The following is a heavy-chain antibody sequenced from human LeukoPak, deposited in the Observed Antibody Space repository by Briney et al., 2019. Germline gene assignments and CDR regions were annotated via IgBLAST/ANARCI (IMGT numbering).Heavy chain of an antibody. CDR3: SKVLVMATIPSFDY. V-gene: IGHV3-23*01. CDR1: VFTYSSYA. CDR2: ISDSGWNT. Sequence: GGGVRLSCAASVFTYSSYAMRGVRPAPGKELAGVSVISDSGWNTYLADSLKGRFTLSRDNYNNTLYLQVNDQTAGHTPVFNCSKVLVMATIPSFDYWGQGDLCTVSS. J-gene: IGHJ4*02. D-gene: IGHD5-24*01.